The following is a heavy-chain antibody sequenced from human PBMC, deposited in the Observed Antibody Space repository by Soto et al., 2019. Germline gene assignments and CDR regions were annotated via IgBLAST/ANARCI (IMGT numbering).Heavy chain of an antibody. Sequence: EVQLLDSGGGLVQPGGSLRLSWAASGFTVSDYAMSWLRQPPGKGLEWVSAISGSGDRTYYADSVKGRFTISRDNSKNTLYLQMNSLRAEDSAVYYCVRERSGYSYADSWGQGTLVTVSS. V-gene: IGHV3-23*01. CDR3: VRERSGYSYADS. CDR2: ISGSGDRT. CDR1: GFTVSDYA. J-gene: IGHJ4*02. D-gene: IGHD5-18*01.